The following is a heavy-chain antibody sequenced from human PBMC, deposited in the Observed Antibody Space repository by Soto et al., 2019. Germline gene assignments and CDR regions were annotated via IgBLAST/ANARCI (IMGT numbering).Heavy chain of an antibody. Sequence: GGSLRLSCAASGFIFTNYAMNWVRQAPGKGLEWVSVIGGRGNSAYYADSVKGRFTISRDNTESSLFLQMNSLGVDDTAVYSCVRGGGGGLFEHWGQGVLVTVSS. CDR3: VRGGGGGLFEH. CDR2: IGGRGNSA. J-gene: IGHJ4*02. CDR1: GFIFTNYA. D-gene: IGHD2-21*01. V-gene: IGHV3-23*01.